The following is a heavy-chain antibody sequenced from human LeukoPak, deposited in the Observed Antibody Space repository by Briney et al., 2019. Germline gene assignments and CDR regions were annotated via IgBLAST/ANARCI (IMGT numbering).Heavy chain of an antibody. CDR3: ARGGSGYGDYYYFYGMDV. Sequence: ASVKVSCKASGGTFSTYAMNWVRQAPGKGLEWVSYISTSSSSIYYADSVKGRFTISRDNAKNSLYLQMNSLGDEDTAVYYCARGGSGYGDYYYFYGMDVWGQGTTVTVSS. CDR2: ISTSSSSI. J-gene: IGHJ6*02. D-gene: IGHD3-22*01. V-gene: IGHV3-48*02. CDR1: GGTFSTYA.